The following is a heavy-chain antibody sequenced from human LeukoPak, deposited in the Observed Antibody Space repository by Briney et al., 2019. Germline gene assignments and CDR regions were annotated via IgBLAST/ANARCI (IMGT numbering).Heavy chain of an antibody. D-gene: IGHD1-26*01. CDR1: GFTFSSYW. J-gene: IGHJ4*02. V-gene: IGHV3-7*01. CDR3: ASASEMGATFSFDY. CDR2: IKQDGSEK. Sequence: PGRSLRLSCAASGFTFSSYWMSWVRQAPGKGLEWVANIKQDGSEKYYVDSVKGRFTISRDNAKNSLYLQMNSLRAEDTAVYYCASASEMGATFSFDYWGQGTLVTVSS.